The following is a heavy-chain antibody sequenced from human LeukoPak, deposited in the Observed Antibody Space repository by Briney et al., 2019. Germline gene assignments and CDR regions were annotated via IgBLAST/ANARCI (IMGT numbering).Heavy chain of an antibody. CDR1: CASVNDSLSY. V-gene: IGHV4-39*01. CDR3: ARLTKGRYFDYIFAF. J-gene: IGHJ4*02. Sequence: SETLSLTFTVSCASVNDSLSYWGWVRPPPRKGLEWVANVYYTGSTYYNPSLKSRVTMSVDTSKNQFSLKMTSVTAADTAIYYCARLTKGRYFDYIFAFWGQGILVTVSS. CDR2: VYYTGST. D-gene: IGHD3-9*01.